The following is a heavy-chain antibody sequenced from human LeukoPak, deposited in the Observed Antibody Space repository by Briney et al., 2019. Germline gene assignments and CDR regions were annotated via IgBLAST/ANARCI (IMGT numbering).Heavy chain of an antibody. CDR2: INPNSGGT. V-gene: IGHV1-2*06. D-gene: IGHD1-14*01. Sequence: VASVKVSCKASGCTFTGYYMHWVRQAPGQGLEWMGRINPNSGGTNYAQKFQGRVTMTRDTSISTAYMELSRLRSDDTAVYYCARDSPWAEYWFDPWGQGTLVTVSS. CDR3: ARDSPWAEYWFDP. CDR1: GCTFTGYY. J-gene: IGHJ5*02.